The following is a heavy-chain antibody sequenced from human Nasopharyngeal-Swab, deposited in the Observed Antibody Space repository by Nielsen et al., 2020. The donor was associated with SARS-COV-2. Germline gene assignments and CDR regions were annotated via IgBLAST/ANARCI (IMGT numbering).Heavy chain of an antibody. J-gene: IGHJ4*02. CDR3: ASISGSYTPDY. D-gene: IGHD1-26*01. CDR1: GRSISSSSYY. V-gene: IGHV4-39*01. Sequence: SETLSLTCTVSGRSISSSSYYWGWIRQPPGKGLEWIGSIYYSGSTYYNPSLKSRVTISVDTSKNQFSLKLSSVTAADTAVYYCASISGSYTPDYWGQGTLVTVSS. CDR2: IYYSGST.